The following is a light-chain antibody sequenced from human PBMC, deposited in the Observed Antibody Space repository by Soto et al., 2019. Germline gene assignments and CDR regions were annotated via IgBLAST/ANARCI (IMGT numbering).Light chain of an antibody. V-gene: IGKV3-15*01. J-gene: IGKJ4*01. Sequence: EIVMTQSPATLSVSPGERATLSCRASQSVSSNLGWYQQKPGQAPRLLVYDASARATGIPARFSGSGSGTELAFTISSLQSEDFAVYYCQQYNNWTPPLTFGGGTKVEIK. CDR2: DAS. CDR1: QSVSSN. CDR3: QQYNNWTPPLT.